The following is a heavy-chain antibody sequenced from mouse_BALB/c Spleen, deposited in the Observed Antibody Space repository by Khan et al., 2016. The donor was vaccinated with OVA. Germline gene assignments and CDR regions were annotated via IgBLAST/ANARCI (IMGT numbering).Heavy chain of an antibody. J-gene: IGHJ2*01. CDR1: GYSITSGYG. CDR2: ISYSGST. V-gene: IGHV3-2*02. D-gene: IGHD1-2*01. Sequence: VQLQQSGPGLVKPSQSLSLTCTVTGYSITSGYGWNWIRQFPGNKLEWMSYISYSGSTNYNPSLKSRISITRDTSKNQFFLQLNSVTTEDTATYYCARTARIKYWGQGTTLTGSS. CDR3: ARTARIKY.